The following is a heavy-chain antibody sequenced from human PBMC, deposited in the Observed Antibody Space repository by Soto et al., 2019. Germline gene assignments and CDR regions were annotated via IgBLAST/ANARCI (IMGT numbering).Heavy chain of an antibody. CDR2: INPNSGGT. V-gene: IGHV1-2*04. CDR1: GYTFTDYY. D-gene: IGHD2-2*01. CDR3: ARPSPYYYYGMDV. J-gene: IGHJ6*02. Sequence: VASVKVSCKASGYTFTDYYIHWVRLRQAPGQGLEWMGWINPNSGGTNYAQKFQDWVTMTRDTSISTACLELSSLRSDDTAVYYCARPSPYYYYGMDVWGQGTTVTVSS.